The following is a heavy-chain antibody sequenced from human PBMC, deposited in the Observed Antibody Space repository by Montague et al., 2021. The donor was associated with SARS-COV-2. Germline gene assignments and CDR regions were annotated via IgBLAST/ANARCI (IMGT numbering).Heavy chain of an antibody. Sequence: SETLSLTCSVSGFSISSGFYWAWIRQSPGKGPEWIGTVYHSGYTHHNPSLKGRVTVSIDTSKNQFSLTATSVTAADTAVYFCARRGYTGSDYFDYWGQGTLVTVSS. CDR3: ARRGYTGSDYFDY. D-gene: IGHD5-12*01. CDR2: VYHSGYT. J-gene: IGHJ4*02. V-gene: IGHV4-38-2*01. CDR1: GFSISSGFY.